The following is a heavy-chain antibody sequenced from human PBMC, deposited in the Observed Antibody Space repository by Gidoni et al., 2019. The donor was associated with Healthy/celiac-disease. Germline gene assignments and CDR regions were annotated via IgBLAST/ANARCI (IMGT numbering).Heavy chain of an antibody. J-gene: IGHJ4*02. CDR3: TRPLAVAGTDY. Sequence: EVPLVESVGGLVQPGGSLKLSCAASGFTFSGSAMHWVRQASGKGLEWVGRIRSKANSYATAYAASVKGRFTISRDDSKNTAYLQMNSLKTEDTAVYYCTRPLAVAGTDYWGQGTLVTVSS. CDR2: IRSKANSYAT. V-gene: IGHV3-73*01. CDR1: GFTFSGSA. D-gene: IGHD6-19*01.